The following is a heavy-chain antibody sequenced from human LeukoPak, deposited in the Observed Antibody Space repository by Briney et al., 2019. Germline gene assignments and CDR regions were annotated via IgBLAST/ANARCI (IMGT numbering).Heavy chain of an antibody. Sequence: GGSLRLSCAASGFTVSSNYMSWVRQAPGKGLEWVSVIYSGGSTYYADSVKGRFTISRDNSKNTLYLQMNSLRAEDTAVYYCARAYGSGSYPPGYWGQGTLVTVSS. D-gene: IGHD3-10*01. J-gene: IGHJ4*02. CDR1: GFTVSSNY. V-gene: IGHV3-66*01. CDR3: ARAYGSGSYPPGY. CDR2: IYSGGST.